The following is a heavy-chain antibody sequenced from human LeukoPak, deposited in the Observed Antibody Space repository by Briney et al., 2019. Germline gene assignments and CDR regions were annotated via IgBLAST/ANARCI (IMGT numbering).Heavy chain of an antibody. CDR2: INHSGST. CDR1: GGSFSGYY. CDR3: ARRVIAVAGTVGYFDY. D-gene: IGHD6-19*01. V-gene: IGHV4-34*01. Sequence: SETLSLTCAVYGGSFSGYYWSWIRQPLGKGLEWIGEINHSGSTNYNPSLKSRVTISVDTSKNLFSLKLSSVTAADTAVYYCARRVIAVAGTVGYFDYWGQGTLVTVSS. J-gene: IGHJ4*02.